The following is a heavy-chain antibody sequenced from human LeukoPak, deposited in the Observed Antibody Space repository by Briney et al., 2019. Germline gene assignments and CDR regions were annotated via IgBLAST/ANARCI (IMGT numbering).Heavy chain of an antibody. J-gene: IGHJ4*02. CDR3: ARAHHYDSSGYNYFDY. Sequence: GGSLRLSCAASGFTFSSYAMHWVRQAPGKGLEWVAVISYDGSNKYHADSVKGRFTISRDNSKNTLYLQMNSLRAEDTAVYYCARAHHYDSSGYNYFDYWGQGTLVTVSS. CDR1: GFTFSSYA. V-gene: IGHV3-30-3*01. CDR2: ISYDGSNK. D-gene: IGHD3-22*01.